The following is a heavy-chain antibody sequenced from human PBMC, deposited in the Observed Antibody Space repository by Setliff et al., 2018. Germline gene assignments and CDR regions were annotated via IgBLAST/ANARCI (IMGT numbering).Heavy chain of an antibody. CDR2: ISASGASK. CDR3: ARVYAYSYGFDS. V-gene: IGHV3-11*04. CDR1: GFSFSDLY. J-gene: IGHJ4*02. D-gene: IGHD5-18*01. Sequence: KAGGSLRLSCAASGFSFSDLYISWIRQAPGKGLEWVSYISASGASKYYTDSVRGRFTISRDNGKNSLSLQMDNLRAEDTAVYYCARVYAYSYGFDSWGQGTQVTVSS.